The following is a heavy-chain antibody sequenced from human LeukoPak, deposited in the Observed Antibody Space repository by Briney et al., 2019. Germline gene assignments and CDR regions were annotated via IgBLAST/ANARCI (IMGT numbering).Heavy chain of an antibody. CDR1: GFTFSSYW. CDR3: TTGYSSGWYNEGNY. Sequence: GGSLRLSCVASGFTFSSYWMSWVRQAPGKGLEWVAKIRQDGSGEYYLDSVKGRFTISRDNAKNSLYLQMNSLRAEDTAVYFCTTGYSSGWYNEGNYWGQGTLVTVSS. V-gene: IGHV3-7*01. J-gene: IGHJ4*02. CDR2: IRQDGSGE. D-gene: IGHD6-19*01.